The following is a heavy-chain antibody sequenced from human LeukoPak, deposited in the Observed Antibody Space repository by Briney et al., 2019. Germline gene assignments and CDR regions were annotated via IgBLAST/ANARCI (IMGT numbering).Heavy chain of an antibody. V-gene: IGHV3-33*01. CDR1: GFTFSNHG. CDR2: LWYDGSKT. CDR3: ARDLGNFARGGSYFDP. Sequence: PGGSLRLSCAASGFTFSNHGFHWVRQAPGKGLEGVAVLWYDGSKTFYADSVKGRFTISRDDSKNTLYLQMNSLRAEVTAVYYCARDLGNFARGGSYFDPWGQGTLVIVSS. J-gene: IGHJ5*02. D-gene: IGHD2-8*02.